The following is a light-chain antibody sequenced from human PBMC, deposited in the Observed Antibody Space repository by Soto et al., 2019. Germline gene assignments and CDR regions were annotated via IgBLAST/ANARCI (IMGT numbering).Light chain of an antibody. J-gene: IGKJ5*01. Sequence: EIVMTQSPVTLSASPWESATLSWRASQSVDNNVAWYQQKPGQAPRLLLVGSFARATGIPARFSGSGSGSEFTLTISGLQSEDFAVYHCQQYNDRPPSTFGQGTRLEIK. V-gene: IGKV3-15*01. CDR1: QSVDNN. CDR3: QQYNDRPPST. CDR2: GSF.